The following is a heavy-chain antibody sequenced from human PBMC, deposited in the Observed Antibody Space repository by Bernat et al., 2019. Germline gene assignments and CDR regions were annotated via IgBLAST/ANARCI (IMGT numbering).Heavy chain of an antibody. D-gene: IGHD7-27*01. J-gene: IGHJ6*04. CDR2: ISYDGSNK. V-gene: IGHV3-30*01. CDR3: ASLTDV. Sequence: QVQLVESEGGVVQPGRSLRLSCAASGFTFSSYAMHWVRQAPGKGLEWVAVISYDGSNKYYADSVKGRFTISRDNSKNTLYLQMNSLRAEDTAVYYCASLTDVWGKGTTVTVSS. CDR1: GFTFSSYA.